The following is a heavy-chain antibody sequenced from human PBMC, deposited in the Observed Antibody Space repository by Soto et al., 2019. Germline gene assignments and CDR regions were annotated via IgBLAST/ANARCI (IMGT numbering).Heavy chain of an antibody. V-gene: IGHV1-8*01. CDR2: MNPNSGNT. J-gene: IGHJ6*02. CDR3: ARERTGTTSMDV. CDR1: GYTFTSYD. Sequence: QVQLVQSGAEVKKHGASVKVSCKASGYTFTSYDINWVRQATGQGLEWMGWMNPNSGNTGYAQKXXGXXTMTRNTSISTAYMELSSLRSEDTAVYYCARERTGTTSMDVWGQGTTVTVSS. D-gene: IGHD1-1*01.